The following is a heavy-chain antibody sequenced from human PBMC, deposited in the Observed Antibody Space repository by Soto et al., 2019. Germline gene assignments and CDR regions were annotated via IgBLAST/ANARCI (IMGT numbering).Heavy chain of an antibody. Sequence: SETLSLTXXXXGGSFSGYYWSWIRQPPGKGLEWIGEINHSGSTNYNPSLKSRVTISVDTSKNQFSLKLSSVTAADTAVYYCARAGHIVVVTAAFDIWGQGTMVTVSS. J-gene: IGHJ3*02. D-gene: IGHD2-21*02. CDR3: ARAGHIVVVTAAFDI. V-gene: IGHV4-34*01. CDR2: INHSGST. CDR1: GGSFSGYY.